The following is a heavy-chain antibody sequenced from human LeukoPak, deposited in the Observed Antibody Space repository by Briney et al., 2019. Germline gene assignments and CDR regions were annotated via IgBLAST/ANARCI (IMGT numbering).Heavy chain of an antibody. CDR3: ARDGSSWDAFDY. V-gene: IGHV3-74*01. Sequence: PGGSLRLSCAASGFTFRTYWMHWVRQAPGKGVPWVSRINTDGNSTRYADSVKGRFTISRDNAKNTLFLQMDGLRAEDTAVYYCARDGSSWDAFDYWGQGTLVTVSS. CDR1: GFTFRTYW. D-gene: IGHD6-13*01. J-gene: IGHJ4*02. CDR2: INTDGNST.